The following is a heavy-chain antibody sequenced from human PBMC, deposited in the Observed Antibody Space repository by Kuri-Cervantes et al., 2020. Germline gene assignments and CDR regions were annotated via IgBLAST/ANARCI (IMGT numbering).Heavy chain of an antibody. CDR3: ARAEGSGSYYYYYGMDV. Sequence: LRRTLSLTCAVSGGSISSSNWWSWVRQPPGKGLEWIGEIYHSGSTNYNPSLKSRVTISVDKSKNQFSLKLSSVTAADTAVYYCARAEGSGSYYYYYGMDVWGQGTTVTVSS. CDR1: GGSISSSNW. J-gene: IGHJ6*02. D-gene: IGHD3-10*01. CDR2: IYHSGST. V-gene: IGHV4-4*02.